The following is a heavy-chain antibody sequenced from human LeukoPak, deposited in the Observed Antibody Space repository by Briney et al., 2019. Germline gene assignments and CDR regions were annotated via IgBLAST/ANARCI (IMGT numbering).Heavy chain of an antibody. D-gene: IGHD2-15*01. V-gene: IGHV4-59*01. CDR1: GGSISSYY. CDR3: ARGEVVAATHFGWFDP. CDR2: IYYSGST. J-gene: IGHJ5*02. Sequence: KPSETLSLTCTVSGGSISSYYWSWIRQPPGKGLEWIGYIYYSGSTNYNPSLKSRVTISVDTSKNQFSLKLSAVTAADTAVYYCARGEVVAATHFGWFDPWGQGTLVTVSS.